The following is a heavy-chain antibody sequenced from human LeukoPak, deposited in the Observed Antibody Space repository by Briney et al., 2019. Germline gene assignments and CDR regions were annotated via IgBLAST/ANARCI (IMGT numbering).Heavy chain of an antibody. CDR2: INSGGTVT. CDR1: GFTFSDFW. Sequence: PGGSLRLSCAASGFTFSDFWMHWVRQAPGKGLVWVSRINSGGTVTNYADSVKGRLTISRDNAKNTLYLQMNSLRAEDTAVYYCAKDLKIVYSSSWYTVDYWGQGTLVTVSS. V-gene: IGHV3-74*01. J-gene: IGHJ4*02. CDR3: AKDLKIVYSSSWYTVDY. D-gene: IGHD6-13*01.